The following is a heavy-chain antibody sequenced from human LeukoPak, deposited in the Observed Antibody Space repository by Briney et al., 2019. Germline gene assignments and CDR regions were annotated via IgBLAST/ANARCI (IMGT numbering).Heavy chain of an antibody. CDR1: GLTFSSHW. Sequence: GGSLRLSCAASGLTFSSHWMHWVRQTPGKGLEWVAVISYDRSNIYYADSVKGRFTISRDNSKNTLYLQMNSLRAEDTAVYYCARPYSSGWYGDFDYWGRGTLVTVSS. CDR3: ARPYSSGWYGDFDY. CDR2: ISYDRSNI. V-gene: IGHV3-30-3*01. J-gene: IGHJ4*02. D-gene: IGHD6-19*01.